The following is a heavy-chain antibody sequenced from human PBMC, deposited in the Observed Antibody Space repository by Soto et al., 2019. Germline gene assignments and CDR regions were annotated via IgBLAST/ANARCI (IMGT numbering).Heavy chain of an antibody. V-gene: IGHV1-69*13. CDR1: GGTFSSYA. CDR3: ARAGAYYYDSSGYYPPFNY. D-gene: IGHD3-22*01. CDR2: IIPIFGTA. J-gene: IGHJ4*02. Sequence: ASVKVSCKASGGTFSSYAISWVREAPGQGLELMGGIIPIFGTANYAQKFQGRVTITADESTSTAYMELSSLRSEDTAVYYCARAGAYYYDSSGYYPPFNYWGQGTLVTVSS.